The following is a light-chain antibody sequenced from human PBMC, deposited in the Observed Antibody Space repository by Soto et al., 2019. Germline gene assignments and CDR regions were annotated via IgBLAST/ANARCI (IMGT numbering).Light chain of an antibody. V-gene: IGKV3-11*01. Sequence: IVLTQSPATPSLSPGERATLSCRASQSVSSYLAWYQQKPGQAPGLLIYDASNRATGIPARFSGSGSGTDFTLTISSLEPEDFAVYYCQQRSNWLTFGGGTKVDIK. CDR1: QSVSSY. J-gene: IGKJ4*01. CDR2: DAS. CDR3: QQRSNWLT.